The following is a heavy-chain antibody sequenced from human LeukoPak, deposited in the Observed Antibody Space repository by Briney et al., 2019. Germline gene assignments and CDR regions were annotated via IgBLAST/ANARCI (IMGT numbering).Heavy chain of an antibody. CDR1: GGSFSGYY. V-gene: IGHV4-34*01. Sequence: PSETLSLTCAVYGGSFSGYYWSWIRQPPGRGLEWIGEINHSGSTNYNPSLKSRVTISVDTSKNQFSLKLSSVTAADTAVYYCARAGNWFDPWGQGTLVTVSS. CDR3: ARAGNWFDP. D-gene: IGHD3-10*01. CDR2: INHSGST. J-gene: IGHJ5*02.